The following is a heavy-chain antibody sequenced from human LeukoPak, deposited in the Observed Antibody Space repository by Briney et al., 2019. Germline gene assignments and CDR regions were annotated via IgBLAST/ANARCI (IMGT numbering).Heavy chain of an antibody. J-gene: IGHJ4*02. Sequence: GGSLRLSCAASGFTFSDCNMNWVRQAPGKGLEWVSSITTTGTHTYYADSVKGRFTISRDNAKNSLYLQMISLRAEDTAVYYCARGSQWTNGVTDFWGQGTLVTVSS. D-gene: IGHD6-19*01. CDR2: ITTTGTHT. CDR1: GFTFSDCN. V-gene: IGHV3-21*01. CDR3: ARGSQWTNGVTDF.